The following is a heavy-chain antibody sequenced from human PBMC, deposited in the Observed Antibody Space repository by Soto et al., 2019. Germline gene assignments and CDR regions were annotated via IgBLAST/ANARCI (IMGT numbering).Heavy chain of an antibody. CDR1: GGSIRRGGYY. V-gene: IGHV4-31*03. CDR2: IYYSGST. Sequence: PSETLSLTCTVSGGSIRRGGYYWTWIRQYPGKGLEWLGHIYYSGSTFYNPSLKSRVTISVDTSKNQFSLKLNSVTAADTAVYYCARASDAFSIHSWGQGTLVTVPQ. J-gene: IGHJ4*02. CDR3: ARASDAFSIHS. D-gene: IGHD2-2*01.